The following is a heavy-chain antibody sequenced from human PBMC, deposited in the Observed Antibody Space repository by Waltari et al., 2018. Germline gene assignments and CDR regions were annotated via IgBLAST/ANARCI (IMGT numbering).Heavy chain of an antibody. Sequence: QVQLQQWGAGLLKPSETPSLTCDVYGGSFSGYYSRWSRQPPGKGLEWIGEINHSGSTNYNPSLKSRVTISVDTSKNQFSLKLSSVTAADTAVYYCARGRDQVVTMVRGAALYFDYWGQGTLVTVSS. CDR1: GGSFSGYY. V-gene: IGHV4-34*01. CDR3: ARGRDQVVTMVRGAALYFDY. CDR2: INHSGST. J-gene: IGHJ4*02. D-gene: IGHD3-10*01.